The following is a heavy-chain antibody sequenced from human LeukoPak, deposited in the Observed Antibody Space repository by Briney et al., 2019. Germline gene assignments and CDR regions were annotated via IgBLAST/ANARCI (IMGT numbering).Heavy chain of an antibody. CDR2: ISYDGSNK. V-gene: IGHV3-30*18. CDR1: GFTFSSYG. CDR3: ANSVSPDYYYYGMDV. D-gene: IGHD3-10*01. Sequence: PGRSLRLSWAASGFTFSSYGMHWVRQAPGKGLEWVAVISYDGSNKYYADSVKGRFTISRDNSKNTLYLQMNSLRAEDTAVYYCANSVSPDYYYYGMDVWGQGTTVTVSS. J-gene: IGHJ6*02.